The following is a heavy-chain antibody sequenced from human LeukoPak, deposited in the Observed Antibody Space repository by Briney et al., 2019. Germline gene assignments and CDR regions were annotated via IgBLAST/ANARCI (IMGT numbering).Heavy chain of an antibody. CDR2: ISSSSSYI. CDR3: ARDRAGYDSSGYYPDAFDI. Sequence: PGGSLRLSCAASGFIFSSHSMNWVRQAPGKGLELVSSISSSSSYIYYADSVKGRFTISRDNAKNSLYLQMNSLRAEDTAVYYCARDRAGYDSSGYYPDAFDIWGQGTMVTVSS. J-gene: IGHJ3*02. CDR1: GFIFSSHS. V-gene: IGHV3-21*01. D-gene: IGHD3-22*01.